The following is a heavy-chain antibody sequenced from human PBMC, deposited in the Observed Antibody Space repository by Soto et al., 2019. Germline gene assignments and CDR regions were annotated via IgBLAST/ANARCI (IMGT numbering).Heavy chain of an antibody. CDR3: ARGPTSTLGYCSGGSCYSYIY. CDR1: GGTFSSYT. D-gene: IGHD2-15*01. J-gene: IGHJ4*02. V-gene: IGHV1-69*02. CDR2: IIPILGIA. Sequence: GASVKVSCKASGGTFSSYTISWVRQAPGQGLEWMGRIIPILGIANYAQKFQGRVTITADKSTSTAYMELSSLRSEDTAVYYCARGPTSTLGYCSGGSCYSYIYWGQGTLVTVSS.